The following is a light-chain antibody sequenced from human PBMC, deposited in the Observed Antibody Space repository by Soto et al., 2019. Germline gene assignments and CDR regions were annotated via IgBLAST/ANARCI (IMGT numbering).Light chain of an antibody. J-gene: IGLJ2*01. Sequence: HSVLTQPPSVSAAPGQTVTISCSGSRSNIENNFVSWYQHVPGTAPTLLIFGTDERPSGIPDRFSGSKSGASATLTITGLQTGDGADYYCASWDSSLSGVVFGGGTKLTVL. V-gene: IGLV1-51*01. CDR3: ASWDSSLSGVV. CDR2: GTD. CDR1: RSNIENNF.